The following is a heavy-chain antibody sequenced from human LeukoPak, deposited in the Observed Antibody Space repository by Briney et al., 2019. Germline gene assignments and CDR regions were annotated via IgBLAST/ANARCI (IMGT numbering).Heavy chain of an antibody. V-gene: IGHV1-2*02. Sequence: ASVKASCKASGYTFTGYYMHWVRQAPGQGLEWMGWINPNSGGTNYAQKFQGRVTMTRDTSTSTAYMELSRLRSDDTAVYYCARDYYDSSGYYYPLHFDYWGQGTLVTVSS. CDR2: INPNSGGT. J-gene: IGHJ4*02. CDR3: ARDYYDSSGYYYPLHFDY. CDR1: GYTFTGYY. D-gene: IGHD3-22*01.